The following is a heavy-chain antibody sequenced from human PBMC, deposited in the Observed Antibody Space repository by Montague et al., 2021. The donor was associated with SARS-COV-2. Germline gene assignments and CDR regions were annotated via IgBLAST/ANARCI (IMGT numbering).Heavy chain of an antibody. D-gene: IGHD2-15*01. Sequence: YLRLSFSASGFTFRSYTMNWVRQSPGMGLEWVSFISSSSSSIYYADSLKGRFTISRDNAKNSLYLQMNSLRVEDTAVYYCVRGGACSGGKCNGGARDWGQGTLVTVSS. CDR1: GFTFRSYT. CDR3: VRGGACSGGKCNGGARD. V-gene: IGHV3-21*01. J-gene: IGHJ4*02. CDR2: ISSSSSSI.